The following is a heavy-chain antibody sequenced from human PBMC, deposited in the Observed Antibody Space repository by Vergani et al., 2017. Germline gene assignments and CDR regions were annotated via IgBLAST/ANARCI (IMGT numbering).Heavy chain of an antibody. V-gene: IGHV4-59*01. CDR2: IYYSGST. Sequence: QLQLQESGPGLVKPSETLSLTCTVSGGSISSYYWSWIRQPPGKGLEWIGYIYYSGSTNYNPSLKSRVTISVDTSKNQFSLKLSSVTAADTAVYYCAGILRYFDWLYSPYYFDYWGQGTLVTVSS. J-gene: IGHJ4*02. CDR1: GGSISSYY. CDR3: AGILRYFDWLYSPYYFDY. D-gene: IGHD3-9*01.